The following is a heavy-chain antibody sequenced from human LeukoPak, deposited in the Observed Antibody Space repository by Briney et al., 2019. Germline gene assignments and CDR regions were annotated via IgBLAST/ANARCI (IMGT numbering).Heavy chain of an antibody. D-gene: IGHD3-10*01. CDR3: AREPQTRHYGSGSYFSRDNDAFDI. CDR2: INPNSGGT. J-gene: IGHJ3*02. CDR1: GYTFTGYY. V-gene: IGHV1-2*04. Sequence: GASVKVSCKASGYTFTGYYMHWVRQAPGQGLEWMGWINPNSGGTNYAQKFQGWVTMTRDTSISTAYMELSRLRSDDTAVYYCAREPQTRHYGSGSYFSRDNDAFDIWGQGTMVTVSS.